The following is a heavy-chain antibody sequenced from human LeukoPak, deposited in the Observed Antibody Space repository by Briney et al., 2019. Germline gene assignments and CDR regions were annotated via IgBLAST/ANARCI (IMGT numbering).Heavy chain of an antibody. CDR1: GYTFTSYG. J-gene: IGHJ4*02. V-gene: IGHV1-69*05. CDR2: IIPILGTA. Sequence: ASVKVSCKASGYTFTSYGISWVRQAPGQGLEWMGGIIPILGTANYAQKFQGRVTITTDESTSTAYMELSSLRSEDTAVYYCAIWGQQLAFDYWGQGTLVTVSS. CDR3: AIWGQQLAFDY. D-gene: IGHD6-13*01.